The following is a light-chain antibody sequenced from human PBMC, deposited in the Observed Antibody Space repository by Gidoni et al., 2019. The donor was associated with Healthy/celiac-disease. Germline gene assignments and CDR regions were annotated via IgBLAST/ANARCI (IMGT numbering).Light chain of an antibody. CDR1: QSISSY. J-gene: IGKJ4*01. CDR2: AAS. V-gene: IGKV1-39*01. CDR3: QQSYSTPT. Sequence: DIQMTQSPSSLSASVVDRVTITCRASQSISSYLNWYQQKPGKAHKLLIDAASSLQSGVPSRFSGSGSGTDFTLTISSLQPEDFATYYCQQSYSTPTFGGGTKVEIK.